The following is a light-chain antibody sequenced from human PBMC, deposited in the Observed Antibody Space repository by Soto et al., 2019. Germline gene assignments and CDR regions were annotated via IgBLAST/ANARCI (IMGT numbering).Light chain of an antibody. CDR2: GAS. Sequence: TVLTQSPVTLSLSPCERANLSFRASQNVSTNLLVWYQQHPGQAPRLLIYGASSRATGIPDRFSGGGSGTDFTLTIRRLEPDDFAVYYCQKYGSFWTFGQGTKVDI. J-gene: IGKJ1*01. CDR3: QKYGSFWT. CDR1: QNVSTNL. V-gene: IGKV3-20*01.